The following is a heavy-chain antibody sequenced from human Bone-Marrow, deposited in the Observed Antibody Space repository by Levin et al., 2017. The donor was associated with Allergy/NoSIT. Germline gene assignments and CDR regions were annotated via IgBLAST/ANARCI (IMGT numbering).Heavy chain of an antibody. CDR3: ARSKYRGSAVAGTAHWFDP. CDR2: TYYRSKWYN. CDR1: GDSVSSNSAA. J-gene: IGHJ5*02. Sequence: SQTLSLTCAISGDSVSSNSAAWNWIRQSPSRGLEWLGRTYYRSKWYNDYAVSVKSRITINPDTSKNQFSLQLNSVTPEDTAVYYCARSKYRGSAVAGTAHWFDPWGQGTLVTVSS. V-gene: IGHV6-1*01. D-gene: IGHD6-19*01.